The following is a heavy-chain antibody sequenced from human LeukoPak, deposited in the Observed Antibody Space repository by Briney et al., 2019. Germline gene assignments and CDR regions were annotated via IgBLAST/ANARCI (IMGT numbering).Heavy chain of an antibody. CDR2: ISGSSYYI. CDR3: AKVGGYYYESSGPYYFDY. J-gene: IGHJ4*02. CDR1: GFTFSSYS. Sequence: KAGGSLRLSCAASGFTFSSYSMNWVRQAPGKGLEWVSSISGSSYYIYYADSVKGRFTISRDNAKNSLYLQMNSLRAEDTAVYYCAKVGGYYYESSGPYYFDYWGQGTLVTVSS. V-gene: IGHV3-21*01. D-gene: IGHD3-22*01.